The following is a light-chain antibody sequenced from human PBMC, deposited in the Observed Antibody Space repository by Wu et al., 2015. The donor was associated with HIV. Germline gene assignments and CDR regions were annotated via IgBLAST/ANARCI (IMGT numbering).Light chain of an antibody. CDR1: QSISSSY. Sequence: EIVLTQSPGTLSLSPGERATLSCRTSQSISSSYLAWYQQKFGQAPRLLFYGATTRAIGIPDRFSGSGSGTDFTLTISRLEPEDFAVYYRQQSRTFGQGTKVEIK. CDR3: QQSRT. J-gene: IGKJ1*01. V-gene: IGKV3-20*01. CDR2: GAT.